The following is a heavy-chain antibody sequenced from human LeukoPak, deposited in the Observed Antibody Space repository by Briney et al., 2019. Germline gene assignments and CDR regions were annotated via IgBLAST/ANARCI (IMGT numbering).Heavy chain of an antibody. V-gene: IGHV4-59*02. J-gene: IGHJ4*02. D-gene: IGHD3-9*01. CDR2: IYYSGST. CDR1: GGSVSSYY. Sequence: KPSETLSLTYTVSGGSVSSYYWSWIRQPPGKGRAGIAYIYYSGSTNYNTSLKSRVTISVDTSKNQFSLKLSSVTAADTAVYYCARARRYLYFAYWGQRTLPTVYS. CDR3: ARARRYLYFAY.